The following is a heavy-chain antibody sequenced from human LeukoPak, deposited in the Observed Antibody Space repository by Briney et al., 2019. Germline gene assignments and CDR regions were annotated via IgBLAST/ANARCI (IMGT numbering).Heavy chain of an antibody. V-gene: IGHV3-7*05. CDR1: RFTFSSYW. CDR3: ARARYGGNQIDY. J-gene: IGHJ4*02. CDR2: IKQDGGEK. D-gene: IGHD4/OR15-4a*01. Sequence: PGGSLRLSCAASRFTFSSYWMTWVRQAPGKGLEWVANIKQDGGEKHYVDSVQGRFTISRDNAKNSLYLQMNSLRAEDTAVYYCARARYGGNQIDYWGQGTLVTVSS.